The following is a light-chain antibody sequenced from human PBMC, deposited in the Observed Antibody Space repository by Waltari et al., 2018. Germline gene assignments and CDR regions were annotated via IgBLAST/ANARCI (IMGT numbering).Light chain of an antibody. V-gene: IGLV2-23*01. CDR3: CSYAPSSTVWV. CDR1: SSDVGSYNL. CDR2: GGS. Sequence: QSALTQPASVSGSPGQSITISCTGTSSDVGSYNLFSWYQQHPGKAPKPMIYGGSKRPSGVSNRFSGSKSGNTASLTISGLQADDEADYYCCSYAPSSTVWVFGGGTKLTVL. J-gene: IGLJ3*02.